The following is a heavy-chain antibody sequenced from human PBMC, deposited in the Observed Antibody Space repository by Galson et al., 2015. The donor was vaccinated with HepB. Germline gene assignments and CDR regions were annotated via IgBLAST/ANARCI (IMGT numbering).Heavy chain of an antibody. Sequence: SLRLSCAVSGFTVSSNYMTWVRQAPGKGLEWVAVIWYDGSNKYYADSVKGRFTISRDNSKNTLYLQMNSLRAEDTAVYYCARGGGYYDSSGYYHPHWYFDLWGRGTLVTVSS. CDR2: IWYDGSNK. CDR1: GFTVSSNY. V-gene: IGHV3-33*08. J-gene: IGHJ2*01. CDR3: ARGGGYYDSSGYYHPHWYFDL. D-gene: IGHD3-22*01.